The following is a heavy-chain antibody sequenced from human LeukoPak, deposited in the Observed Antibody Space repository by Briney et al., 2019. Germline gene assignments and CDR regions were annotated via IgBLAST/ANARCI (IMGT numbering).Heavy chain of an antibody. J-gene: IGHJ4*02. CDR3: AKGSIADYDFRSGYYTHYFDY. D-gene: IGHD3-3*01. CDR2: ISGSGGST. CDR1: GFTFSSYA. Sequence: GGSLRLSCAASGFTFSSYAMSWVRQAPGKGLEWVSAISGSGGSTYYADSVKGRFTISRDNSKNTLYLQMNSLRAEDTAVYYCAKGSIADYDFRSGYYTHYFDYWGQGTLVTVSS. V-gene: IGHV3-23*01.